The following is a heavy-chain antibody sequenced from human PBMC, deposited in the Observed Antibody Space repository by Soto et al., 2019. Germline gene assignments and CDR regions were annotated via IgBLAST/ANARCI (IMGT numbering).Heavy chain of an antibody. Sequence: GGSLRLSCAASGLTFDDYAMHWVRQVPGKGLDWVSGINWNSDNIDYADSVKGRFTISRDNAKNSLYLQMNSLRPEDTALYYCARDGFAYRPPLWGQGTMVTVSS. CDR2: INWNSDNI. V-gene: IGHV3-9*01. D-gene: IGHD3-16*02. CDR3: ARDGFAYRPPL. J-gene: IGHJ3*01. CDR1: GLTFDDYA.